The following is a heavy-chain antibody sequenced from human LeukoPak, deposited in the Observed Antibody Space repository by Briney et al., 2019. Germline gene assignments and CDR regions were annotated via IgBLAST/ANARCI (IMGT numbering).Heavy chain of an antibody. CDR3: AREDVVVAASFDY. CDR2: ISSSGSTI. Sequence: GGSLRLSCAASGFTFSSYEMNWVRQAPGKGLEWVSYISSSGSTIYYADSVKGRFTISRDNAKNSLYLQMNSLRAEDTAVYYCAREDVVVAASFDYGGQGTLVTVSS. J-gene: IGHJ4*02. V-gene: IGHV3-48*03. CDR1: GFTFSSYE. D-gene: IGHD2-15*01.